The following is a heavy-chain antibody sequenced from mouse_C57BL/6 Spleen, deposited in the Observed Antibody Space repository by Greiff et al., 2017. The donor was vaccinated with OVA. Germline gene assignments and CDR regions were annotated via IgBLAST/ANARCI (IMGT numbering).Heavy chain of an antibody. CDR1: GYTFTSYW. J-gene: IGHJ2*01. V-gene: IGHV1-50*01. CDR2: IDPSDSYT. Sequence: QVQLQQPGAELVKPGASVKLSCKASGYTFTSYWMQWVKQRPGQGLEWIGEIDPSDSYTNYTQKFKGKATLTVDTSSSTAYMQLSSLTSEDSAVYYCARRHYGSSYWGQGTTLTVSS. CDR3: ARRHYGSSY. D-gene: IGHD1-1*01.